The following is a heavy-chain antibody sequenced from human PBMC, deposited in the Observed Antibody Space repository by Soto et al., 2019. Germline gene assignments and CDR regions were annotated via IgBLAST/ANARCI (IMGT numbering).Heavy chain of an antibody. Sequence: ASVKVSCKASGCTFSSYAIRWVRQAPGQGLEWMGWIIASFGTAHYAQKFQGRVTITRDASASTVYLELSSLRSEDTAVYYCSREDCLGPGTLVTGSS. CDR1: GCTFSSYA. CDR3: SREDC. J-gene: IGHJ4*01. CDR2: IIASFGTA. V-gene: IGHV1-69*05.